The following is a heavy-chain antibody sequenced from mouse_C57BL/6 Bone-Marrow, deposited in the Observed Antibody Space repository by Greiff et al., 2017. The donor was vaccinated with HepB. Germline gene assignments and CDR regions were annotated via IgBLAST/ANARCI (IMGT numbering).Heavy chain of an antibody. CDR1: GYSFTDYN. J-gene: IGHJ1*03. CDR3: ARSDGSSSHWYFDV. V-gene: IGHV1-39*01. Sequence: VHVKQSGPELVKPGASVKISCKASGYSFTDYNMNWVKQSNGKSLEWIGVINPNYGTTSYNQKFKGKATLTVDQSSSTAYMQLNSLTSEDSAVYYCARSDGSSSHWYFDVWGTGTTVTVSS. D-gene: IGHD1-1*01. CDR2: INPNYGTT.